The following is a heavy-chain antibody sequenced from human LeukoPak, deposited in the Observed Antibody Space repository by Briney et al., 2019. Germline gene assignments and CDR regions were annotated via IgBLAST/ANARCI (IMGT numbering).Heavy chain of an antibody. J-gene: IGHJ4*02. CDR2: IYYSGST. V-gene: IGHV4-39*07. CDR3: ARGVKQWLVRQECYYFDY. Sequence: PSETLSLTCTVSGGSISSSSYYWGWIRQPPGKGLEWIGSIYYSGSTYYNPSLKSRVTISVDTSKNQFSLKLSSVAAADTAVYYCARGVKQWLVRQECYYFDYWGQGTLVTVSS. D-gene: IGHD6-19*01. CDR1: GGSISSSSYY.